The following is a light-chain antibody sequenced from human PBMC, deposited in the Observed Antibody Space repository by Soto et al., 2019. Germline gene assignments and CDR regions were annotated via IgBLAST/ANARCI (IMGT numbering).Light chain of an antibody. CDR3: QQRSNWLMYT. V-gene: IGKV3-11*01. CDR1: QSVSSY. Sequence: EIVFTQSPATLSLSPGERATLSCRASQSVSSYLAWYQQKPGQAPRLLIYDASNRATGIPARFSGSGSGTEFTLTISSLEPEDFAVYYCQQRSNWLMYTFGQGSKLEIK. CDR2: DAS. J-gene: IGKJ2*01.